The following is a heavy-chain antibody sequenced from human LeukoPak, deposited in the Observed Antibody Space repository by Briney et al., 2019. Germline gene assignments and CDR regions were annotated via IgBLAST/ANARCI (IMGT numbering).Heavy chain of an antibody. CDR3: AKAETTMVDS. CDR1: GGSISSYY. CDR2: IYYSGST. V-gene: IGHV4-59*01. Sequence: SETLSLTCTVSGGSISSYYWSWIRQPPGKGLEWIGYIYYSGSTNYNPSLKSRVTISVDTSKNQFSLKLSSVTAADTAVYYCAKAETTMVDSWGQGTLVTVSS. J-gene: IGHJ4*02. D-gene: IGHD5-18*01.